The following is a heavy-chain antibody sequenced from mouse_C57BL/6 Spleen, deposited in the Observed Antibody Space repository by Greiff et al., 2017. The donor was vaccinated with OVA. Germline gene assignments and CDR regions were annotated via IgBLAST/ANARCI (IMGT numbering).Heavy chain of an antibody. CDR2: IDPSDSET. J-gene: IGHJ3*01. D-gene: IGHD2-5*01. CDR3: ARDYSNSLFAD. Sequence: QVQLQQPGAELVRPGSSVKLSCKASGYTFTSYWMHWVKQRPVQGLEWIGNIDPSDSETHYNQKFKDKATLTVDKSSSTAYMQLSSLTSEDSAVYYCARDYSNSLFADWGQGTLVTVSA. CDR1: GYTFTSYW. V-gene: IGHV1-52*01.